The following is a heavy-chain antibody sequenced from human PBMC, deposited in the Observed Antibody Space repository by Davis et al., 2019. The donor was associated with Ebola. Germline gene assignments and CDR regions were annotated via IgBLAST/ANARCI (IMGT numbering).Heavy chain of an antibody. D-gene: IGHD3-3*01. CDR2: ISGSGGST. J-gene: IGHJ4*02. CDR3: AKDDWSGYYHYFEY. Sequence: GESLKISCAASGFTFSSYAMSWVRQAPGKGLEWVSAISGSGGSTYYADSVKGRFTISRDNSKNTLYLQMNSLRAEDTAVYYCAKDDWSGYYHYFEYWGQGTLVTVSS. CDR1: GFTFSSYA. V-gene: IGHV3-23*01.